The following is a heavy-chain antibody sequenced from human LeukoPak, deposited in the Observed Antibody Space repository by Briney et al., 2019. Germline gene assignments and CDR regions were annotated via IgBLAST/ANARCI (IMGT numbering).Heavy chain of an antibody. J-gene: IGHJ4*02. CDR1: GYSFTSYW. Sequence: GESLKISCKGSGYSFTSYWIGWVRQMPRKGLEWMGIIYPGDSDTRYSPSFQGQVTISADKSISTAYLQWSSLKASDTAMYYCARQGGYCSSTSCLSDFDYWGQGTLVTVSS. CDR3: ARQGGYCSSTSCLSDFDY. CDR2: IYPGDSDT. D-gene: IGHD2-2*01. V-gene: IGHV5-51*01.